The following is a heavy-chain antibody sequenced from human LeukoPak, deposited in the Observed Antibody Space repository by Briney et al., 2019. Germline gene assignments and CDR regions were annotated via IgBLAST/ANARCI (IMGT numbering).Heavy chain of an antibody. CDR3: AKGGKWDVTPFDY. CDR1: GFTFSSYA. J-gene: IGHJ4*02. Sequence: WGALRLSCAASGFTFSSYAMSWVRPAPGKGLEWVSTISGGGGSTYYADSVKGRFTISRDNSKNTLYLQVNSLRAEDTAVYYCAKGGKWDVTPFDYWGQGTLVTVSS. V-gene: IGHV3-23*01. CDR2: ISGGGGST. D-gene: IGHD1-26*01.